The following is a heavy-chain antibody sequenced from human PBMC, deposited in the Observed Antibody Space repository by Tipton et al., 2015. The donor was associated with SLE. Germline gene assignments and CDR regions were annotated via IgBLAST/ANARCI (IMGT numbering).Heavy chain of an antibody. D-gene: IGHD3-22*01. CDR1: GHSISSGHY. J-gene: IGHJ4*02. CDR3: ARGRDYYDSSGYLYDFDC. Sequence: TLSLTCTVSGHSISSGHYWSWIRQPPGKGLEWIGEINHSGSTNYNPSLKSRVTISVDTSKNQFSLKLSSVTAADTAVYYCARGRDYYDSSGYLYDFDCWGQGTLVTVSS. V-gene: IGHV4-34*01. CDR2: INHSGST.